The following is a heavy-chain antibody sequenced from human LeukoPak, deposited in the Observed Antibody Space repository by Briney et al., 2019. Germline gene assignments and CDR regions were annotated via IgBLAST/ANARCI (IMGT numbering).Heavy chain of an antibody. CDR2: IYYSGST. J-gene: IGHJ3*02. V-gene: IGHV4-39*01. CDR1: GGSISSSSYY. D-gene: IGHD3-10*01. CDR3: ARHLRASDI. Sequence: PSETLSLTCTVSGGSISSSSYYWGWIRQPPGKGLEWIGSIYYSGSTYYNPSLKSRVTISVDTSKNQFSLKLSSVTAADTAVYYCARHLRASDIWGQGTMVTVSS.